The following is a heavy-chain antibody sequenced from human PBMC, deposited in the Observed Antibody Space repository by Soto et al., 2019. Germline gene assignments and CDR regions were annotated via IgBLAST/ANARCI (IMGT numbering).Heavy chain of an antibody. V-gene: IGHV3-30*03. D-gene: IGHD3-22*01. CDR3: SSVITPEYYFDY. Sequence: VGSLRLSCAASGFTFSSYGMHWVRQAPGKGLEWVAVISYDGSNKYYADSVKGRFTISRDNSKNTLYLQMNSLRAEDTAVYYCSSVITPEYYFDYWGQGTLVTVSS. CDR2: ISYDGSNK. CDR1: GFTFSSYG. J-gene: IGHJ4*02.